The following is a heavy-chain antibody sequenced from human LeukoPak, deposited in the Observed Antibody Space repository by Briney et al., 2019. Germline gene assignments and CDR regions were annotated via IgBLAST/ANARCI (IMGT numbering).Heavy chain of an antibody. V-gene: IGHV4-4*02. CDR1: GGSISSSNW. CDR2: IYHSGST. CDR3: ARGSPGLPNDC. Sequence: PSETLSLTCAVSGGSISSSNWWSWVRQPPGKGLEWIGEIYHSGSTNYNPSLKSRVTMSVDTSKNQFSLKLSSVTAADTAVYYCARGSPGLPNDCWGQGTLVTVSS. J-gene: IGHJ4*02. D-gene: IGHD5/OR15-5a*01.